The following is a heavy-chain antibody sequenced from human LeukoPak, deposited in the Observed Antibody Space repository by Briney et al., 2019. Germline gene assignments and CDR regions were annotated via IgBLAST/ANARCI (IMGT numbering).Heavy chain of an antibody. J-gene: IGHJ4*02. D-gene: IGHD3-3*02. CDR2: ISISGDTT. V-gene: IGHV3-23*01. CDR1: GFTFSSHA. CDR3: ASILALIDC. Sequence: TGGSLRLSCGASGFTFSSHAMTWVRQAPGKGLEWVSAISISGDTTYYADAVKGRFTISRDNSKNTVYLQMNSLRAEDTAVYYCASILALIDCWGQGTLVTVSS.